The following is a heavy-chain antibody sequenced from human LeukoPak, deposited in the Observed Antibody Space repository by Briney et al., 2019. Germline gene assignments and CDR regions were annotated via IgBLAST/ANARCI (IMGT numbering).Heavy chain of an antibody. J-gene: IGHJ5*02. Sequence: GESLKISCKGSGYSFTSYWIGWVRQMPGKGLEWMGIIYPGDSDTRYSPSFQGQVTISADKSISTAYLQWSSLKASDTAMYYCARSRGGYCSGGSCYSGDNWFDPWGQGTLVTVSS. CDR1: GYSFTSYW. CDR2: IYPGDSDT. D-gene: IGHD2-15*01. CDR3: ARSRGGYCSGGSCYSGDNWFDP. V-gene: IGHV5-51*01.